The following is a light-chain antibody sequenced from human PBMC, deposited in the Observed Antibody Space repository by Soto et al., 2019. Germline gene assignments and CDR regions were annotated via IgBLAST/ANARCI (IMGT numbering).Light chain of an antibody. Sequence: QSVLTKPASVSGSPGQSITISCTGTRSDVGGYNYVSWYQQHPGKAPKLMIYDVSNRPSGVSNRCSGSKSGNTASLTISGLHAEDEADYYCSSYTSSSTYVSGTGTKVTVL. CDR1: RSDVGGYNY. J-gene: IGLJ1*01. CDR3: SSYTSSSTYV. CDR2: DVS. V-gene: IGLV2-14*01.